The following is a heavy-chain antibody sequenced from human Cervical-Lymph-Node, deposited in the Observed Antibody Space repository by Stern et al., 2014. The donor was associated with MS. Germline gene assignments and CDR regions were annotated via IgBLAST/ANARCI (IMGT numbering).Heavy chain of an antibody. CDR3: ARNGGGY. V-gene: IGHV5-51*01. CDR2: IYPGDPET. CDR1: GYNFNNYW. D-gene: IGHD2-8*01. Sequence: EVQLVESGAEVRKPGESLKISCKGSGYNFNNYWIGWVRQMPGKGLEWMGIIYPGDPETRSSPSFQAQFPLSVDNSTSTASLQWRNLKASDTAMYYCARNGGGYWGQGTLVTVSS. J-gene: IGHJ4*02.